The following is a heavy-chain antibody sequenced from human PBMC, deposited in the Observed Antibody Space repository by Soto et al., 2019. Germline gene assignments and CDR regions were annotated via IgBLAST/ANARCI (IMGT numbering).Heavy chain of an antibody. CDR3: ARDXGGWDPQSLYYYYGMDV. CDR1: GGTFSSYA. D-gene: IGHD6-19*01. J-gene: IGHJ6*02. Sequence: GASVKVSCKASGGTFSSYAISWVRQAPGQGLEWMGGIIPIFGTANYAQKFQGRVTITADESTSTAYMELSSLRSEDTAVYYCARDXGGWDPQSLYYYYGMDVWGQGTTVTVSS. CDR2: IIPIFGTA. V-gene: IGHV1-69*13.